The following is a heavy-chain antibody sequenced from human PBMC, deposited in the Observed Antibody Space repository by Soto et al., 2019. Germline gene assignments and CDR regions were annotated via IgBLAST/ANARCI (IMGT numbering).Heavy chain of an antibody. D-gene: IGHD2-21*01. V-gene: IGHV2-5*02. J-gene: IGHJ4*02. CDR2: IYWDDDK. Sequence: QITLKESGPTLVKPTQTLTVTCTFSAFTLSTSGVGVGWIRQPPRKALEWLTFIYWDDDKRYSPSLKSRLTITKDTSKNQVVLTMTNMDPVGTATYYCARLVAAGITYYFDSWGQGTLVTVSS. CDR1: AFTLSTSGVG. CDR3: ARLVAAGITYYFDS.